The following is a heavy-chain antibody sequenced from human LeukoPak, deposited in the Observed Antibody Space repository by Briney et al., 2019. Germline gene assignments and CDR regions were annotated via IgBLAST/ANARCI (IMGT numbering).Heavy chain of an antibody. D-gene: IGHD3-22*01. CDR3: ARGDSSGVGFDY. J-gene: IGHJ4*02. Sequence: ASVKVSCKASGYTFDNYGISWVRQAPGQGLEWVGWIGVDTGNTNFARKFQGRVTMTTDTDTATSYMEVRGLRSDDTAVYYCARGDSSGVGFDYWGQGTLVTVSS. CDR1: GYTFDNYG. CDR2: IGVDTGNT. V-gene: IGHV1-18*01.